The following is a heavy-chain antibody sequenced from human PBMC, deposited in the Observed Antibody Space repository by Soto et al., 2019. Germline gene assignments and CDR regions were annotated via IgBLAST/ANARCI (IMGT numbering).Heavy chain of an antibody. CDR3: ARGRLRFLEPYNWLDP. Sequence: SETLSLTCAVYGGSFSGYYWSWIRQPPGKGLEWIGEINHSGSTNYNPSLKSRVSISVDTSKNQFSLKLSSVTAADTAVYYCARGRLRFLEPYNWLDPWGQGTLVTLSS. V-gene: IGHV4-34*01. CDR2: INHSGST. D-gene: IGHD3-3*01. CDR1: GGSFSGYY. J-gene: IGHJ5*02.